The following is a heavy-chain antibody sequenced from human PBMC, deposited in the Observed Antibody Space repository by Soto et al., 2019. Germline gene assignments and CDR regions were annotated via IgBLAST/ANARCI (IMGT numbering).Heavy chain of an antibody. Sequence: QVQLVQSGAEVKKPGSSVKVSCKASGGTFSSYAISWVRQAPGRGLEWMGGIIPIFGTANYAQKFQSRVTITADKSTSTAYMELSSLRSEDTAVYYCARDRSSSAYYYYGMDVWGQGTTVTVSS. D-gene: IGHD6-19*01. CDR3: ARDRSSSAYYYYGMDV. J-gene: IGHJ6*02. V-gene: IGHV1-69*06. CDR2: IIPIFGTA. CDR1: GGTFSSYA.